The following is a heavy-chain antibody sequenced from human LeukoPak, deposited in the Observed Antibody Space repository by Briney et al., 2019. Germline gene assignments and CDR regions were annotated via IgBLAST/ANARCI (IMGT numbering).Heavy chain of an antibody. CDR3: ARDGTLLSIWYQLPPFDP. D-gene: IGHD2-2*01. CDR1: GYTFTGYY. Sequence: GAPVKVSCKASGYTFTGYYMHWVRQAPGQGLEWMGWINPNSGGTNYAQKFQGRVTMTRDTYISTAYMELSRLRSDDTAVYYCARDGTLLSIWYQLPPFDPWGQGTLVTVSS. V-gene: IGHV1-2*02. J-gene: IGHJ5*02. CDR2: INPNSGGT.